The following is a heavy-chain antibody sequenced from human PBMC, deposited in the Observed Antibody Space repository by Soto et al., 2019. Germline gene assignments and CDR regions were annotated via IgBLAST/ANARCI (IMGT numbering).Heavy chain of an antibody. CDR3: ARAGYSYGFGYYYDY. J-gene: IGHJ4*02. Sequence: SETLSLTCTVSGGSISRYYWSWIRQPPGKGLEWIGNIYYDGSTNYSPSLKSRVTISVDTSKNQFSLRLSSVTAADTAVYYCARAGYSYGFGYYYDYWGQGTLVTVSS. CDR1: GGSISRYY. D-gene: IGHD5-18*01. V-gene: IGHV4-59*01. CDR2: IYYDGST.